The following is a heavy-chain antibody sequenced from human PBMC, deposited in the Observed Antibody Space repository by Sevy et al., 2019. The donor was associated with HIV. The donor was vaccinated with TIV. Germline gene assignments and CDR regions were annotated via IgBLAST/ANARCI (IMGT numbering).Heavy chain of an antibody. CDR2: IYYTGST. CDR3: ARELISGRYYGMDV. Sequence: ETLSLTCTVSGGSISSYYWSWIRQPPGKGLEWIGYIYYTGSTNYNPSLKSRVTITVDTSKNQFSLKLSSVTAADTAVYYCARELISGRYYGMDVWGQGTTVTVSS. D-gene: IGHD6-19*01. V-gene: IGHV4-59*01. CDR1: GGSISSYY. J-gene: IGHJ6*02.